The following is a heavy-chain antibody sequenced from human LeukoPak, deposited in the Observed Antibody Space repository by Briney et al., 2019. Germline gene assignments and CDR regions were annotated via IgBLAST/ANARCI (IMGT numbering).Heavy chain of an antibody. Sequence: SGGSLRLSCAASGFTFSSYSMNWVRQAPGKGLEWVSYISSSGSTIYYAESVKGRFTISRDNAKNSLYLQMNSLRAEDTAVCYCAREGQLELLFDYWGQGTLVTVSS. CDR2: ISSSGSTI. V-gene: IGHV3-48*04. CDR1: GFTFSSYS. CDR3: AREGQLELLFDY. D-gene: IGHD1-7*01. J-gene: IGHJ4*02.